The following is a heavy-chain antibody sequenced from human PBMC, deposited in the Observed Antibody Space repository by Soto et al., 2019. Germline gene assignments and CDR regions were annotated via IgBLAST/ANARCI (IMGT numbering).Heavy chain of an antibody. Sequence: QVSLKESGPVLVKPTETLTLTCTVSGFSLSNATMGVTWIRQPPGKALEWLAHIFSNDEKSYSQSLKTRLTISKDTSKAQVVLTMTNMDPVDTATYYCARIYAGKSGGWFDPWGQGTLVTVSS. CDR2: IFSNDEK. D-gene: IGHD3-10*01. CDR1: GFSLSNATMG. CDR3: ARIYAGKSGGWFDP. V-gene: IGHV2-26*01. J-gene: IGHJ5*02.